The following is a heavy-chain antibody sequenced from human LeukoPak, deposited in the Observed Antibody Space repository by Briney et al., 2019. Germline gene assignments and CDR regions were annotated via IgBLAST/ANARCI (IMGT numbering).Heavy chain of an antibody. J-gene: IGHJ4*02. D-gene: IGHD5-18*01. Sequence: GGSLRLSCAASGFTFSSYAMSWVRQAPGKGLEWGSGISGSGDSTYYADSVKGRLTISRDNFKNTLYLQMNSLRAEDTALYYCAKREGYGSIDYWGQGTLVGVPS. CDR3: AKREGYGSIDY. CDR2: ISGSGDST. CDR1: GFTFSSYA. V-gene: IGHV3-23*01.